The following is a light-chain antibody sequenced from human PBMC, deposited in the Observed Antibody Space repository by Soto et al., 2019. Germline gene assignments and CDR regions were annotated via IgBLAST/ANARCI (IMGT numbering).Light chain of an antibody. CDR2: DAS. CDR3: QQYNSYSPLT. J-gene: IGKJ4*01. CDR1: QSISSW. Sequence: DITITQSPATLSASVRDRVTSTCRASQSISSWLAWYQQKPGKAPKLLIYDASSLESGVPSRFSGSGSGTEFTLTISSLQPDDFATYYCQQYNSYSPLTFGGGTKVDI. V-gene: IGKV1-5*01.